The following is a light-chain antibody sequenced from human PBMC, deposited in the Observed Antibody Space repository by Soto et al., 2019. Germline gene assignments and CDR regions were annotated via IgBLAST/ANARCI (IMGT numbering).Light chain of an antibody. CDR2: DVT. CDR1: SSDVGSYNY. CDR3: SSYTSSSTPYV. J-gene: IGLJ1*01. Sequence: QCALSRPASVSGAAGEGITISCPGTSSDVGSYNYVSWYQQHPVKAPKLMIYDVTNRPSGVSDRFSGSKSGNTASLTISGLQAEDEADYYCSSYTSSSTPYVFGTGTKVTVL. V-gene: IGLV2-14*01.